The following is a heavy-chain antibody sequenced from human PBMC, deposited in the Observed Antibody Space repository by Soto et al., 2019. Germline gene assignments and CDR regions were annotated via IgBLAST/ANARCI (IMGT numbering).Heavy chain of an antibody. CDR3: ARNGYTYGMDV. D-gene: IGHD5-18*01. CDR2: IYYSGIS. J-gene: IGHJ6*02. V-gene: IGHV4-31*03. CDR1: VGSTSSGGFY. Sequence: SETLSLTCTVSVGSTSSGGFYWSWIRQHPGKGLEWIGYIYYSGISYYNPSLKSRVSISLDTSRNQFSMTLNSVTAADTAVYYCARNGYTYGMDVWGQGATVTVSS.